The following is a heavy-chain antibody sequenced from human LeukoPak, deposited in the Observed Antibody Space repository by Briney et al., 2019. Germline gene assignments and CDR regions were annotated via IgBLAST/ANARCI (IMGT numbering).Heavy chain of an antibody. CDR1: GYPFTGYY. CDR3: ARADGSGSFYGMDV. D-gene: IGHD3-10*01. V-gene: IGHV1-2*04. Sequence: ASVKVSCKASGYPFTGYYMHWVRQAPGQGLEWMGWINPNSGGTNYAQKFQGWVTMTRDTSISTAYMELSRLRSDDTAVYYCARADGSGSFYGMDVWGQGTTVTVSS. CDR2: INPNSGGT. J-gene: IGHJ6*02.